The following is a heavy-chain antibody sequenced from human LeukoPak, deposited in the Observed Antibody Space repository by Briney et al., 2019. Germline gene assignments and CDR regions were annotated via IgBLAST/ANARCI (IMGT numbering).Heavy chain of an antibody. D-gene: IGHD3-22*01. CDR2: ISSSSSYI. V-gene: IGHV3-21*01. Sequence: PGGSLRLSCAASGFTFSTYTMNWGRQAPGKGLEWVSSISSSSSYINYADTVKGRFTISRGNAKNSLYLQMNSLRAEDTAVYYCARDYYDSSGFQYWGQGTLVTVSS. CDR3: ARDYYDSSGFQY. J-gene: IGHJ4*02. CDR1: GFTFSTYT.